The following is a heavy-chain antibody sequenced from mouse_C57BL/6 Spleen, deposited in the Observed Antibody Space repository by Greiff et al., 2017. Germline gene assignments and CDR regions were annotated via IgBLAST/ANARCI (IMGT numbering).Heavy chain of an antibody. CDR2: INPNNGGT. CDR3: TRVGRRYYYAMDY. J-gene: IGHJ4*01. V-gene: IGHV1-18*01. D-gene: IGHD4-1*01. Sequence: EVQLQQSGPELVKPGASVKIPCKASGYTFTDYNMDWVKQSNGKSLEWIGDINPNNGGTIYNQKFKGKATLTVDKSSSTAYMQLSSLTSEDTSVYYSTRVGRRYYYAMDYWGQGTSVTVSS. CDR1: GYTFTDYN.